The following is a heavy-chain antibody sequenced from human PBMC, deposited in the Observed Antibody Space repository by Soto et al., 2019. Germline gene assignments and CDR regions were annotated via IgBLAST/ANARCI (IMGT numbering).Heavy chain of an antibody. D-gene: IGHD6-13*01. CDR1: GGSISSYY. Sequence: TLSLTCTVSGGSISSYYWSWIRQPPGKGLEWIGYIYYSGSTNYNPSLKSRVTISVDTSKNQFSLKLSSVTAADTAVYYCARASYSSSWYVYWGQGTLVTVSS. CDR2: IYYSGST. V-gene: IGHV4-59*01. J-gene: IGHJ4*02. CDR3: ARASYSSSWYVY.